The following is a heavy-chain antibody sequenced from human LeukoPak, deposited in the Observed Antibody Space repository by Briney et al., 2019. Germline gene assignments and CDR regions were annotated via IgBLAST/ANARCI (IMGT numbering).Heavy chain of an antibody. CDR3: ARAGYGYLFDY. V-gene: IGHV4-59*12. CDR2: IYHSGST. D-gene: IGHD3-16*01. CDR1: GGSISSDY. J-gene: IGHJ4*02. Sequence: PSETLSLTCTVSGGSISSDYWSWIRQPPGKGLEWIGEIYHSGSTNYNPSLKSRVTISVDKSKNQFSLKLSSVTAADTAVYYCARAGYGYLFDYWGQGTLVTVSS.